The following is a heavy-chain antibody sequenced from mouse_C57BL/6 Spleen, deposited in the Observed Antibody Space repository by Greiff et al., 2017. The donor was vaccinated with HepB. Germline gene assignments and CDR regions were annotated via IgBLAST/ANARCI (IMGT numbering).Heavy chain of an antibody. CDR2: IHPNSGST. CDR1: GYTFTSYW. D-gene: IGHD2-4*01. CDR3: ARPYDYDEGNYFDY. J-gene: IGHJ2*01. V-gene: IGHV1-64*01. Sequence: VQLQQPGAELVKPGASVKLSCKASGYTFTSYWMHWVKQRPGQGLEWIGMIHPNSGSTNYNEKFKSKATLTVDKSSSTAYMQLSSLTSEDSAVYYCARPYDYDEGNYFDYWGQGTTLTVSS.